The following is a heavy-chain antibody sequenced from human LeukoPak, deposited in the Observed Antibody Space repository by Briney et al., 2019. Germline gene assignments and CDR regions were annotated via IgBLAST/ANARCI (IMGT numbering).Heavy chain of an antibody. CDR1: GGSISSYY. J-gene: IGHJ5*02. D-gene: IGHD6-19*01. CDR3: ARYGYSSGWYGSNWFDP. Sequence: SETLSLTCTVSGGSISSYYWSWIRQPPGKGLEWIGEINHSGSTNYNPSLKSRVTISVDTSKNQFSLKLSSVTAADTAVYYCARYGYSSGWYGSNWFDPWGQGTLVTVSS. CDR2: INHSGST. V-gene: IGHV4-34*01.